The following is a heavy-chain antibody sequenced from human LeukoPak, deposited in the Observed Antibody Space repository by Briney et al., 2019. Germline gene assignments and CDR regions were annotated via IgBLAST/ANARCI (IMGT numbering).Heavy chain of an antibody. CDR2: IYHSGST. CDR3: AREAGRGYDILTGYYFGY. V-gene: IGHV4-38-2*02. Sequence: SETLSLACTVSGYSISSGYYWGWIRQPPGKGLEWIGSIYHSGSTYYNPSLKSRVTISVDTSKNQFSLKLSPVTAADTAVYYCAREAGRGYDILTGYYFGYWGQGTLVTVSS. CDR1: GYSISSGYY. D-gene: IGHD3-9*01. J-gene: IGHJ4*02.